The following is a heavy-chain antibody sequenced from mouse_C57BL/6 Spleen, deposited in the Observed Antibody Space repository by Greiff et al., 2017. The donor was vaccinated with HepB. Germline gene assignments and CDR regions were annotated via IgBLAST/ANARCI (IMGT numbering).Heavy chain of an antibody. J-gene: IGHJ3*01. V-gene: IGHV1-15*01. CDR3: TRPSIYYDYPWFAY. Sequence: QVQLQQSGAELVRPGASVTLSCKASGYTFTDYEMHWVKQTPVHGLEWIGAIDPETGATAYNQKFKGKAILTADKSSSTAYMELRSLTSEDSAVYYCTRPSIYYDYPWFAYWGQGTLVTVSA. D-gene: IGHD2-4*01. CDR1: GYTFTDYE. CDR2: IDPETGAT.